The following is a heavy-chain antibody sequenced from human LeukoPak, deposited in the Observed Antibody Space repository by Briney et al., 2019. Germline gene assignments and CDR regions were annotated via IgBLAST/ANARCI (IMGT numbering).Heavy chain of an antibody. D-gene: IGHD3-10*01. V-gene: IGHV3-23*01. CDR3: AKGSRAQGYYFDF. CDR1: GSTFSNYA. Sequence: GGSLRLSCAASGSTFSNYAMTWVRQAPGKGLEWVSTISGSGGSTYYADSVKGRFTISRDNSKNTLYLQMNSLRAEDTAAYYCAKGSRAQGYYFDFWGQGTLVTVSS. J-gene: IGHJ4*02. CDR2: ISGSGGST.